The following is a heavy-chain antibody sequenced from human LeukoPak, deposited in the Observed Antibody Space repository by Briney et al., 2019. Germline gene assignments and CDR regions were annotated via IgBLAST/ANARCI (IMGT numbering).Heavy chain of an antibody. Sequence: SETPSLTCTVSGGSISSYYWSWIRQPPGKGLEWIGYIYYSGSTNYNPSLKSRVTISVDTSKNQFSLKLSSVTAADTAVYYCARYSPQAYCSSTSCYILYYYYMDVWGKGTTVTVSS. J-gene: IGHJ6*03. D-gene: IGHD2-2*02. CDR2: IYYSGST. CDR1: GGSISSYY. V-gene: IGHV4-59*08. CDR3: ARYSPQAYCSSTSCYILYYYYMDV.